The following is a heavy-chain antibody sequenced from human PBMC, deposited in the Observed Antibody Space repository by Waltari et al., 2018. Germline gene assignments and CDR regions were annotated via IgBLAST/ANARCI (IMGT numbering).Heavy chain of an antibody. V-gene: IGHV3-23*01. D-gene: IGHD3-3*01. Sequence: EVQLLASGGGLVQPGGSLSLSCEASGLPFSSYAMSCVPQEPGRGLGWVSAISGRGGSTYHADPVKGRFTISRDNSKNTLYLQMNSLRAEDTAVYYCAKARRITIFGVVTPFDYWGQGTLVTVSS. J-gene: IGHJ4*02. CDR3: AKARRITIFGVVTPFDY. CDR1: GLPFSSYA. CDR2: ISGRGGST.